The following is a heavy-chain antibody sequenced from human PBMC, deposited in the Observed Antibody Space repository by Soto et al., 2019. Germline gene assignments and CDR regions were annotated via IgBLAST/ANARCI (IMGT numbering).Heavy chain of an antibody. V-gene: IGHV3-9*01. CDR1: GLNFDDFA. J-gene: IGHJ4*02. CDR2: ITWNSRVL. CDR3: AKGRYDFWSPYYFDS. Sequence: GGSLRLSCVGTGLNFDDFAMHWVRQAPGKGLEWVSGITWNSRVLAYADSVKGRFTISRGNARNSLYLQMDSLRDEDTALYYCAKGRYDFWSPYYFDSWGQGTLVTVPS. D-gene: IGHD3-3*01.